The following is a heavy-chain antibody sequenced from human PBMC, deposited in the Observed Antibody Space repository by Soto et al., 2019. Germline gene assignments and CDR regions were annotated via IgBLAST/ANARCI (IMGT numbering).Heavy chain of an antibody. CDR1: GGSFSCYI. V-gene: IGHV4-34*01. D-gene: IGHD1-26*01. Sequence: SETLSLTCAVDGGSFSCYIWTWIRQPPGKGLQWIGQINESGSTYYNPSLKSRVIISVHTSNDQFSLELTSVTAADTAMYYCARGRITGSSYSGGWYYFDHWGQGTQVTVSS. CDR3: ARGRITGSSYSGGWYYFDH. J-gene: IGHJ4*02. CDR2: INESGST.